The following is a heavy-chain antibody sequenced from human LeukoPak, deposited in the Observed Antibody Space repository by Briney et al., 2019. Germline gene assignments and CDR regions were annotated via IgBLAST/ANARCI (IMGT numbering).Heavy chain of an antibody. Sequence: GGSLRLSCAASGFTFSSYSVNWVRQAPGKGLEWVSYISSTSSTIYYADSVKGRFTISRDNAKNSLYLQMNSLRAEDTAVYYCARDLSRITILGAVGYWGQGTLVTVSS. D-gene: IGHD3-3*01. CDR2: ISSTSSTI. V-gene: IGHV3-48*01. J-gene: IGHJ4*02. CDR3: ARDLSRITILGAVGY. CDR1: GFTFSSYS.